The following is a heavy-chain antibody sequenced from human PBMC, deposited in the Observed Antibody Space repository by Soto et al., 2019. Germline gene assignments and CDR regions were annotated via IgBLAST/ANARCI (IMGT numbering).Heavy chain of an antibody. J-gene: IGHJ6*02. D-gene: IGHD2-15*01. Sequence: QVQLQESGPGLVKPSETLSLTCTVSGGSISSYYWSWIRQPPGKGLEWIGYIYYSGSTNYNPALKSRVTISVDTSKNQFSLKLSSVTAADTAVYYCAREGSYKNYYYYGMDVWGQGTTVTFSS. CDR1: GGSISSYY. V-gene: IGHV4-59*01. CDR3: AREGSYKNYYYYGMDV. CDR2: IYYSGST.